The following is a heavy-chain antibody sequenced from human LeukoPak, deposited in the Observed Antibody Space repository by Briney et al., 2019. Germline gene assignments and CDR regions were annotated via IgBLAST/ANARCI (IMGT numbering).Heavy chain of an antibody. CDR1: GFTFSSYW. J-gene: IGHJ4*02. CDR2: IYSGGST. V-gene: IGHV3-53*01. Sequence: PGGSLRLSCAASGFTFSSYWMNWVRQAPGKGLEWVSVIYSGGSTYYADSVKGRFTISRDNSKNTLYLQMNSLRAEDTAVYYCARDDPLLYWGQGTLVTVSS. CDR3: ARDDPLLY.